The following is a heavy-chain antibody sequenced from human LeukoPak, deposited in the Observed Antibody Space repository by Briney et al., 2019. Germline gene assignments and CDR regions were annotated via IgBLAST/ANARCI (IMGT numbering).Heavy chain of an antibody. D-gene: IGHD4-23*01. V-gene: IGHV3-74*01. CDR1: GFTFTTYW. Sequence: GGSLRLYCAASGFTFTTYWMHWVRQAPGKGLVWVSHINSDGSITSYADSVKGRFTISRDNAKNTLYLQMNSLRAEDTAVYYCAKDLGSVVTPPSLDYWGQGTLVTVSS. J-gene: IGHJ4*02. CDR2: INSDGSIT. CDR3: AKDLGSVVTPPSLDY.